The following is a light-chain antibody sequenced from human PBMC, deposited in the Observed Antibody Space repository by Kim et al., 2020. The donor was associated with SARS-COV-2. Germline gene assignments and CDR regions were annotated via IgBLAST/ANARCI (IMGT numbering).Light chain of an antibody. CDR1: QNINSH. CDR3: KQTYISPFT. V-gene: IGKV1-39*01. CDR2: AAS. J-gene: IGKJ3*01. Sequence: DIKMTQSPSSLSASVGDRVTITCRTSQNINSHLNWYHQKPGRAPKLLIYAASTLQGGVPSRFSGSGSETDFTLTISSLQPEDFATYFCKQTYISPFTFGPGTKVDIK.